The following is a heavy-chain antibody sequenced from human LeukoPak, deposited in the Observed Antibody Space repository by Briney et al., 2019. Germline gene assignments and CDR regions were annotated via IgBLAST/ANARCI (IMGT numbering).Heavy chain of an antibody. CDR3: ARVRRARSGSYLD. D-gene: IGHD3-10*01. CDR2: ISSTGSTI. Sequence: GGSLRLSCAASGFTFSTYEMNWVRQAPGKGLEWVSYISSTGSTIYYADSVEGRFTISRDNAKNSLYLQMNSLRDEDTAVYYCARVRRARSGSYLDWGQGALVTVSS. CDR1: GFTFSTYE. V-gene: IGHV3-48*03. J-gene: IGHJ4*02.